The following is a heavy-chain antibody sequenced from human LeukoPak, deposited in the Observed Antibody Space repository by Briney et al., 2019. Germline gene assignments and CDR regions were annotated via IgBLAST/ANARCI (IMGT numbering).Heavy chain of an antibody. CDR1: GFTFRSYW. CDR2: ISGSGHST. D-gene: IGHD6-19*01. CDR3: AKQSGSSGWYGLSLDY. V-gene: IGHV3-23*01. Sequence: PGGSLRLSCEASGFTFRSYWMHWVRQAPGKGLEWVSAISGSGHSTYYADSVKGRFSISRDNSKNTLYLQMNSLRADDTAVYYCAKQSGSSGWYGLSLDYWGQGTLVTVSS. J-gene: IGHJ4*02.